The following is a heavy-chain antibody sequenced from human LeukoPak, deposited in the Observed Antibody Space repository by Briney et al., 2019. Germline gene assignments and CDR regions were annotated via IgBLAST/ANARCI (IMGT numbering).Heavy chain of an antibody. D-gene: IGHD2-2*01. J-gene: IGHJ4*02. CDR2: INWNGGST. Sequence: PGGSLRLSCAASGFTFDDYGMSWVRHAPGKGLEWVSGINWNGGSTGYADSVKGRFTISRENAKNSLYLQMNSLRAEDTALYYCARAWDCSSTSCSFDYWGQGTLVTVSS. CDR1: GFTFDDYG. V-gene: IGHV3-20*04. CDR3: ARAWDCSSTSCSFDY.